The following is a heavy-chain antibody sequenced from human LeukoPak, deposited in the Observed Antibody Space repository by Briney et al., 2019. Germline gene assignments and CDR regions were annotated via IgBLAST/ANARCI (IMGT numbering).Heavy chain of an antibody. CDR3: ARDLFPSSGWYSLLYY. Sequence: ASVKVSCKASGYTFTGYYMHWVRQAPGQGLEWLGRINPNSGGTNYAQKFQGRVTMTRDTSISTAYMELSRLRSDDTAVYYCARDLFPSSGWYSLLYYWGQGTLVTLSS. CDR1: GYTFTGYY. J-gene: IGHJ4*02. V-gene: IGHV1-2*06. D-gene: IGHD6-19*01. CDR2: INPNSGGT.